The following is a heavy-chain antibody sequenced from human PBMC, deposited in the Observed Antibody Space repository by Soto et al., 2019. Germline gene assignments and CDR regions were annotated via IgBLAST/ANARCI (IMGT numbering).Heavy chain of an antibody. CDR2: INPSGGST. Sequence: ASVKVSCKASGGTFSSYTISWVRQAPGQGLEWMGIINPSGGSTSYAQKFQGRVTMTRDTSTSTVYMELSSLRSEDTAVYYCARDRLPMNYDSSGYYYYYYGMDVWGQGTTVTV. J-gene: IGHJ6*02. CDR3: ARDRLPMNYDSSGYYYYYYGMDV. V-gene: IGHV1-46*01. D-gene: IGHD3-22*01. CDR1: GGTFSSYT.